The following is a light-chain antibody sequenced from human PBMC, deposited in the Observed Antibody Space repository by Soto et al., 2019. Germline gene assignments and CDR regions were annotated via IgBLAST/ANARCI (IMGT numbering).Light chain of an antibody. CDR3: HFYHAGSLYV. CDR1: SGSIDSGY. V-gene: IGLV6-57*03. J-gene: IGLJ1*01. CDR2: EDN. Sequence: NFMLTQPHSVSESPGKTVTISCTRSSGSIDSGYVQWYQQRPGSAPTTVIYEDNQRPSGVPDRFSGSIDRSSNSASLTISGFMPGEEADYILHFYHAGSLYVLGTGTKFPF.